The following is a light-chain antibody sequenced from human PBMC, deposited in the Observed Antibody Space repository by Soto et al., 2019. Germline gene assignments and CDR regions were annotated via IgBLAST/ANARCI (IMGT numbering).Light chain of an antibody. V-gene: IGKV3-11*01. Sequence: EIVLTQSPATLSLSPGERATLSCRASQSVSSYLAWYQQKPGQAPRLLIYDASNRATGIPARFSGSGSGTDFTLTISSLEPEDFAVYYCQQRSNYFGGGTKMEIK. CDR3: QQRSNY. J-gene: IGKJ4*01. CDR2: DAS. CDR1: QSVSSY.